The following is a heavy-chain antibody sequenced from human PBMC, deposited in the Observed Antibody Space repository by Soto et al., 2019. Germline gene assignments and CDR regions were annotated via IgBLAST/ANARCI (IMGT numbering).Heavy chain of an antibody. Sequence: QVQLVESGGGVVQPGKSLRLSCAASGFTFSTYGIHWVRQAPGKGLEWVALISYDGGSKYYGDSVKGRFIISRDNSHNTVSLQMNSLRADDTAAYFCAKEQLAMTVVVADYFDSWGQGPLVTLSS. D-gene: IGHD3-22*01. CDR3: AKEQLAMTVVVADYFDS. J-gene: IGHJ4*02. V-gene: IGHV3-30*18. CDR2: ISYDGGSK. CDR1: GFTFSTYG.